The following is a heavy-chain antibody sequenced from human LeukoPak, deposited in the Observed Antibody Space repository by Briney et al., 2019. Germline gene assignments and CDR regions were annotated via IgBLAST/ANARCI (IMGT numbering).Heavy chain of an antibody. J-gene: IGHJ6*03. CDR1: GYTFTGYY. CDR3: ARTPIFGVVIIPYYYMDV. V-gene: IGHV1-2*02. Sequence: ASVKVSCKASGYTFTGYYMHWVRQAPGQGLEWMGWINPNSGGTNYAQKFQGRVTMTRDTSISTAYMELSRLRSDDTAVYYCARTPIFGVVIIPYYYMDVWGKGTAVTVSS. D-gene: IGHD3-3*01. CDR2: INPNSGGT.